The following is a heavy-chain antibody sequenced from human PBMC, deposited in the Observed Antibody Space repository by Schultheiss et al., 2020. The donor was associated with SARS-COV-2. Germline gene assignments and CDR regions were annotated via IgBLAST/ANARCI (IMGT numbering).Heavy chain of an antibody. CDR1: GFTFSSNY. D-gene: IGHD6-13*01. CDR2: ISTSSSYI. CDR3: ARGQLQLESP. V-gene: IGHV3-21*01. J-gene: IGHJ5*02. Sequence: GALRLSCAASGFTFSSNYMSWVRQAPGKGLEWVSSISTSSSYIYYADSVKGRFTISRDNAKNSLYLQMNSLRAEDTAVYYCARGQLQLESPWGQGTLVTVSS.